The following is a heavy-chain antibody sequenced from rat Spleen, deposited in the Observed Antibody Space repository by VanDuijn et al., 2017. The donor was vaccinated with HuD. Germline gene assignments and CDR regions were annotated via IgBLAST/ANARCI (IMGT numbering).Heavy chain of an antibody. CDR3: ARHYGGYSEYVMDA. J-gene: IGHJ4*01. CDR1: GFTFSDYA. Sequence: EVQLVESGGGLVQPGRSMKLSCAASGFTFSDYAMAWVRQAPKKGLEWVATISYDGSSTYYRDSVKGRFTISRDNAKSTLYLQMDSLRSEDTATYYCARHYGGYSEYVMDAWGQGASVTVSS. V-gene: IGHV5-7*01. D-gene: IGHD1-11*01. CDR2: ISYDGSST.